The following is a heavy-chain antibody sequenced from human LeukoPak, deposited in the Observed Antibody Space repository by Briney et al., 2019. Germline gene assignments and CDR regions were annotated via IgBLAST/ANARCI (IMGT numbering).Heavy chain of an antibody. CDR2: IHPKSGGT. CDR3: AREISGSYYY. CDR1: GYTFTGCY. D-gene: IGHD1-26*01. V-gene: IGHV1-2*02. J-gene: IGHJ4*02. Sequence: GASVNVSCTASGYTFTGCYIHWVRQAPGQGLEWMGRIHPKSGGTNYAQKFQDRITMTRDTSISTAYMELSRLISDDTAVYYCAREISGSYYYWGQGTLVTVSA.